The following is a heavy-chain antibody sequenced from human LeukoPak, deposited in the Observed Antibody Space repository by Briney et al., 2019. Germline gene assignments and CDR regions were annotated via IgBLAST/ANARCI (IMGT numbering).Heavy chain of an antibody. V-gene: IGHV4-4*07. J-gene: IGHJ4*02. CDR1: GGSISSYY. Sequence: SETLSLTCTVSGGSISSYYWSWIRQPAGKGLEWIGRIYYSGSTNYNPSLKSRVTISVDTSKNQFSLKLSSVTAADTAVYYCARYRYCSGGSCYLKPYFDYWGQGTLVTVSS. CDR3: ARYRYCSGGSCYLKPYFDY. CDR2: IYYSGST. D-gene: IGHD2-15*01.